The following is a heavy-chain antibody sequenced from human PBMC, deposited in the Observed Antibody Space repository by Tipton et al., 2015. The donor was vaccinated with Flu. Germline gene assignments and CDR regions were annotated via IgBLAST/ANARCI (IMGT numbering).Heavy chain of an antibody. Sequence: TLSLTCAVSGGSISSGGYSWSWIRQPPGKGLEWIGYIYHSGSTYYNPSLKSRVTISVDRSKNQFSLKLSSVTAADTAVYYCARGCSSCFVGGGFDPWGQGTLVTVSS. J-gene: IGHJ5*02. D-gene: IGHD6-13*01. CDR3: ARGCSSCFVGGGFDP. V-gene: IGHV4-30-2*01. CDR2: IYHSGST. CDR1: GGSISSGGYS.